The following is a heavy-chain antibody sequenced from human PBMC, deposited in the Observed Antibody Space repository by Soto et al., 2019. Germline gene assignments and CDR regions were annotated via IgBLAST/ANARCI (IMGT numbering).Heavy chain of an antibody. Sequence: SVKVSCKASGGTFSSYAISWVRQAPGQVLEWMGGIIPIFGTANYAQKFQGRVTITADESTSTAYMELSSLRSDDTAVYYCAREVAATRSWFDPWGQGTLVTVSS. CDR3: AREVAATRSWFDP. J-gene: IGHJ5*02. CDR2: IIPIFGTA. D-gene: IGHD2-15*01. V-gene: IGHV1-69*13. CDR1: GGTFSSYA.